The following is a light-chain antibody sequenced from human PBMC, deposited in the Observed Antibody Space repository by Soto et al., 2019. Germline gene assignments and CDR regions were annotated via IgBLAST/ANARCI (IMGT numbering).Light chain of an antibody. V-gene: IGKV1-5*03. Sequence: DIQMTQSPSTLSASVGDRVTITCRASQSISSWLAWYQQKPGTAPKLLIYKASILESGVPSRFSGSRSGTEFTLTVSSLQPDDFATYYCQQYNDSFPYTFGQGTKVDIK. CDR3: QQYNDSFPYT. CDR2: KAS. J-gene: IGKJ2*01. CDR1: QSISSW.